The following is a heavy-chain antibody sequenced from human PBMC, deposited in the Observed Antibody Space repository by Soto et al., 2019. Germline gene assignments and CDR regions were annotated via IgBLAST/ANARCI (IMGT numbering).Heavy chain of an antibody. Sequence: SETLSLTCTVSGGSISSYYWRWIRQPPGKGLEWIGYIYYSGSTNYNPSLKSRVTISVDTSKNQFSLKLSSVTAADTAVYYCAREGDYVWGSYRYFDYWGQGTLVTVSS. CDR3: AREGDYVWGSYRYFDY. CDR2: IYYSGST. D-gene: IGHD3-16*02. V-gene: IGHV4-59*01. CDR1: GGSISSYY. J-gene: IGHJ4*02.